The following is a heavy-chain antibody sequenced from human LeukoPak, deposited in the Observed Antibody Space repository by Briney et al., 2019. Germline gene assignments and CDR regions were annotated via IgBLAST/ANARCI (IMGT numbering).Heavy chain of an antibody. Sequence: ASVTVSFMCCGYTFIDYYIHWVRQAPGRGREGMGWLNPNSGDTKYVQKFQDRVTLTRDTCISSAYMAVSRLRTDVSAVDYCERGKWFDPWGQGTLVTVSS. CDR3: ERGKWFDP. CDR1: GYTFIDYY. J-gene: IGHJ5*02. CDR2: LNPNSGDT. V-gene: IGHV1-2*02.